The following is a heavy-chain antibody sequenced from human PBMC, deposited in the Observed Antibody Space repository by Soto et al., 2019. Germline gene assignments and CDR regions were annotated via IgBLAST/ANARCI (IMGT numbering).Heavy chain of an antibody. D-gene: IGHD4-17*01. CDR2: IMPIFGTA. CDR1: GGTFSSYA. Sequence: QVQLVQSGAEVKKPGSSVKVSCKASGGTFSSYAISWVRQGPGQGLGWMGGIMPIFGTASYAQKFQGRVTITADESTSTAYMELSSLRSEDTAVYYCARTTVVTGWFDPWGQGTLVTVSS. V-gene: IGHV1-69*12. J-gene: IGHJ5*02. CDR3: ARTTVVTGWFDP.